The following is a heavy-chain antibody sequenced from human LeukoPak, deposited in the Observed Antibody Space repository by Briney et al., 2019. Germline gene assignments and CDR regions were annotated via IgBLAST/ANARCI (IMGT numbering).Heavy chain of an antibody. D-gene: IGHD3-10*01. J-gene: IGHJ4*02. CDR2: INAGNGNT. CDR1: GYTFTSYA. Sequence: VASVKVSCKASGYTFTSYAMHWVRQAPGQRLEWMGWINAGNGNTKYSQKFQGRVTITRDTSASTAYMELSSLRSEDTAVYYCARDLWFGEFDNDYWGQGTLVTVSS. V-gene: IGHV1-3*01. CDR3: ARDLWFGEFDNDY.